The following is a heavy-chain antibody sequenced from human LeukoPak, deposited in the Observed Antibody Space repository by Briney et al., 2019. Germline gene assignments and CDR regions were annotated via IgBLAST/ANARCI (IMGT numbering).Heavy chain of an antibody. V-gene: IGHV3-7*03. CDR3: ASKIGRWALDL. J-gene: IGHJ3*01. Sequence: PGGSLRLSCVASGFTFSSYWMTWVRQAPGKGLEWVANIKTDGSQIYYVDSVKGRFTISRDSAKNSLYLQMNSLRAEDTAVYYCASKIGRWALDLWGQGTMVTVSS. CDR2: IKTDGSQI. CDR1: GFTFSSYW. D-gene: IGHD2-15*01.